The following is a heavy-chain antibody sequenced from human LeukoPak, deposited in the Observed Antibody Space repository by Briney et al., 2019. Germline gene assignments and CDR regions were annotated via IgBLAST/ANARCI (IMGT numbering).Heavy chain of an antibody. Sequence: ASVKVSCKASGGTFSSYAISWVRQAPGQGLDWMGRIIPICGTAKYAQKFQGRVTITTDESTSTAYMELSSLRSEDTAVYYCAREVDYDYVWGSYRYNPPLDYWGQGTLVTVSS. D-gene: IGHD3-16*02. CDR2: IIPICGTA. J-gene: IGHJ4*02. CDR3: AREVDYDYVWGSYRYNPPLDY. CDR1: GGTFSSYA. V-gene: IGHV1-69*05.